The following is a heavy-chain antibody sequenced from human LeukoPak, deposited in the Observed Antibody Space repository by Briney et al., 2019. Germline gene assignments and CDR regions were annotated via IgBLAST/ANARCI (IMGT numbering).Heavy chain of an antibody. J-gene: IGHJ4*02. Sequence: APVKVSCKASGYTFTGYFMHWVRQAPGQGLEWMGWINPNSGATYYAQKFQGRTTMTWDTSISTAYMGVSRLTSDDTAVYYCARGGSDESSGWYNWGQGTLVTVSS. CDR3: ARGGSDESSGWYN. V-gene: IGHV1-2*02. CDR1: GYTFTGYF. D-gene: IGHD6-19*01. CDR2: INPNSGAT.